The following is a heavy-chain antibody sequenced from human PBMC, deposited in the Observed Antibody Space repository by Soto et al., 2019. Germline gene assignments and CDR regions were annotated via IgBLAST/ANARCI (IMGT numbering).Heavy chain of an antibody. J-gene: IGHJ4*02. CDR3: ASHLTMPATRGFDN. CDR1: SGSITSSNW. V-gene: IGHV4-4*02. CDR2: ISHGGST. Sequence: QVQLQESGPGLVKPSGTLSLTCAVSSGSITSSNWWSWVRLPPGKGLEWIGEISHGGSTNYNQSLKRRVNMSVDKSTNQFSLKLTSVTVADTAVYYCASHLTMPATRGFDNWGQGALVIGSS. D-gene: IGHD2-15*01.